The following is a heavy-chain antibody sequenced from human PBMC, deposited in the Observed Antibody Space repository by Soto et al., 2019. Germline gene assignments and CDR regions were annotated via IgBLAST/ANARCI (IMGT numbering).Heavy chain of an antibody. J-gene: IGHJ6*02. D-gene: IGHD6-13*01. CDR2: IYSGGST. Sequence: EVQLVETGGGLIQPGGSLRLSCAASGFTVSSNYMSWVRQAPGKGLEWVSVIYSGGSTYYADSVKGRFTISRDNSKNMLYLQMNSLRAEDTAVYYCARENSSSWYYYYGMDVWGQGTTVTVSS. V-gene: IGHV3-53*02. CDR1: GFTVSSNY. CDR3: ARENSSSWYYYYGMDV.